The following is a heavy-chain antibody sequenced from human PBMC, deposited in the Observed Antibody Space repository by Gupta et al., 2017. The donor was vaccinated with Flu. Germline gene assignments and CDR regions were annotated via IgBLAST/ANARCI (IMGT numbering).Heavy chain of an antibody. J-gene: IGHJ4*02. CDR2: INHSGST. CDR3: ARVRAVAANHAALDY. V-gene: IGHV4-34*01. CDR1: GGSFSGYS. D-gene: IGHD6-19*01. Sequence: QVQLQQWGAGLLKPSETLSLTCAVYGGSFSGYSWSWIRQPPGKGLEWIGEINHSGSTNYNPSLKSRVTISVDTSKNQFSLKLSSVTAADTAVYYCARVRAVAANHAALDYWGQGTLVTVSS.